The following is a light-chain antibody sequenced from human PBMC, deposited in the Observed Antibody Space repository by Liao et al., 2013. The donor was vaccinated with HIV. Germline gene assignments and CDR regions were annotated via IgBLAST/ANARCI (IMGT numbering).Light chain of an antibody. Sequence: YELTQPPSSVRVPRTRQPASPRSGEKVGARIVSWYQVKPGQSPEVIIYQNYQRPSGTPERFSGSNSGNTATLTIRGTQAMDEADYYCQVWDSFSTFIFGTGTKVTVL. CDR3: QVWDSFSTFI. CDR1: KVGARI. V-gene: IGLV3-1*01. CDR2: QNY. J-gene: IGLJ1*01.